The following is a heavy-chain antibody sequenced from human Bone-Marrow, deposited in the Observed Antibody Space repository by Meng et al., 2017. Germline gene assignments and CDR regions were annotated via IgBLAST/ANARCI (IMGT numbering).Heavy chain of an antibody. J-gene: IGHJ4*02. CDR1: GYTFTSYY. D-gene: IGHD3-22*01. V-gene: IGHV1-46*03. Sequence: QVQLVQSGAEVKKPGASVKVSCTAFGYTFTSYYMHWVRQAPGQGLEWMGIINPSGGSTSYAQKFQGRVTMTRDTSTSTVYMELSSLRSEDTAVYYCARADDSSGYYYVTFDYWGQGTLVTVSS. CDR3: ARADDSSGYYYVTFDY. CDR2: INPSGGST.